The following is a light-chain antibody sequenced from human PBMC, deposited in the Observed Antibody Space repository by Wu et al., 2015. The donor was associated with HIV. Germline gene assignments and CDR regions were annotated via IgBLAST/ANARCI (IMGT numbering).Light chain of an antibody. CDR1: QRVSSNY. Sequence: EIVLTQSPATLSLSPGERATLSCGASQRVSSNYLAWYQQKPGLAPRLLIYDVSSRATGIPDRFSGSGSGTDFALTISRLEPEDFAMYYCQQYASSPKTFGQGTKVEMK. CDR2: DVS. J-gene: IGKJ1*01. V-gene: IGKV3D-20*01. CDR3: QQYASSPKT.